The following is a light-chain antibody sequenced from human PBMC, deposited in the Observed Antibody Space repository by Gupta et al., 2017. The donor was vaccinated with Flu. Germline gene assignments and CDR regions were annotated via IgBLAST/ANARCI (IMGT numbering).Light chain of an antibody. CDR2: KAS. CDR1: QSISGS. J-gene: IGKJ5*01. V-gene: IGKV1-5*03. Sequence: DIQLTQYPSTLSASVGGSVTISCRASQSISGSLAWYQLKPGKAPKLLIYKASSVHSGVPSRFTGSGSGAEYTLTITSLQPDDFATYSCKQYSSYPLTFGQGTRLE. CDR3: KQYSSYPLT.